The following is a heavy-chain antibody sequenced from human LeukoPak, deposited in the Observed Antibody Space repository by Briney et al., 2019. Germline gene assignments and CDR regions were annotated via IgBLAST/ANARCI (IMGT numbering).Heavy chain of an antibody. CDR1: GFTFNNYS. D-gene: IGHD5-18*01. J-gene: IGHJ4*02. CDR2: ISSSSSTYV. CDR3: ARDRDTVFILLDY. Sequence: SGGSLRLSCAASGFTFNNYSMNWVRQAPGKGLEWVSSISSSSSTYVYYADSVKGRFTISRDNAKNSLYLQMNSLRAEDTAVYYCARDRDTVFILLDYWGQGTLVTVSS. V-gene: IGHV3-21*01.